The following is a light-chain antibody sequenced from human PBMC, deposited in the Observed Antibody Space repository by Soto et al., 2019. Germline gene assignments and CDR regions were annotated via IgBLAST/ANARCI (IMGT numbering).Light chain of an antibody. CDR1: SSDVGAFNY. CDR2: DVS. CDR3: SSYTSTYAVS. J-gene: IGLJ2*01. V-gene: IGLV2-14*01. Sequence: ALAQPASVSGSPGQSITISCTGTSSDVGAFNYVSWYQQHPGKVPKLMIYDVSNRPSGVSNRFSGSKSGNTASLTITGLQPEDEADYYCSSYTSTYAVSFGGGT.